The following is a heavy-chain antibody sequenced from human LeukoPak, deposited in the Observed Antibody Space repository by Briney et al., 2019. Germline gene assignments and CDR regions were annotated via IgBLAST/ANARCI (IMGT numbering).Heavy chain of an antibody. CDR1: GFTFSSYG. V-gene: IGHV3-33*01. D-gene: IGHD6-19*01. CDR3: ARDLIAVAGTYNWFDP. CDR2: IWYDGSNK. Sequence: PGRSLRLSCAASGFTFSSYGMHWVRQAPGKGLEWVAVIWYDGSNKYYADSVKGRFTISRDNSKNTLCLQMNSLRAEDTAVYYCARDLIAVAGTYNWFDPWGQGTLVTVSS. J-gene: IGHJ5*02.